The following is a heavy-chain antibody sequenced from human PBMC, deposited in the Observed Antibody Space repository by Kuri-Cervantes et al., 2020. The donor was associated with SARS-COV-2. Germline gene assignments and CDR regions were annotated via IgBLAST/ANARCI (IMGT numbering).Heavy chain of an antibody. CDR2: INDAGTTT. J-gene: IGHJ4*02. CDR3: ATGFTSVWFRPLAY. CDR1: GFSFSDYV. Sequence: GESLKISCAASGFSFSDYVMTWVRQAPGKGLEWVSIINDAGTTTHYADSVKGRFTISRDNSKNTVYLQMNNLEVEDTAVYFCATGFTSVWFRPLAYWGQGTVVTVSS. D-gene: IGHD3-10*01. V-gene: IGHV3-23*01.